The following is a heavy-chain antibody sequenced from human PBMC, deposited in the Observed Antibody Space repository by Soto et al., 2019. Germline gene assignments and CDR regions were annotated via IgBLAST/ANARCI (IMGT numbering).Heavy chain of an antibody. Sequence: QVQLVQSGAEVKKPGASVKVSCKASGYTFTSYGISWVRQAPGQGLEWRGWISAYNGNTNYAQKLQGRVTMTTDTSTSTAYMERRSLRSDDTAVYYCARYLEQLVILHYYYGMDVWGQGTTVTVSS. D-gene: IGHD6-6*01. CDR2: ISAYNGNT. CDR1: GYTFTSYG. J-gene: IGHJ6*02. V-gene: IGHV1-18*01. CDR3: ARYLEQLVILHYYYGMDV.